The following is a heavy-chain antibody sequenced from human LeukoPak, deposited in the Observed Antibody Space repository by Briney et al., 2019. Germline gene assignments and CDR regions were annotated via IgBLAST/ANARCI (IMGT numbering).Heavy chain of an antibody. J-gene: IGHJ3*02. Sequence: PGGSLRLSCAASGFTFSSYWMHWVRQAPGKGLEWVSYISSSSSTIFYADSVKGRFTISRDNAKNSLYLQMNSLRDEDTAVYYCARENIVVVTAIRDAFDIWGQGTMVTVSS. CDR1: GFTFSSYW. V-gene: IGHV3-48*02. CDR3: ARENIVVVTAIRDAFDI. D-gene: IGHD2-21*02. CDR2: ISSSSSTI.